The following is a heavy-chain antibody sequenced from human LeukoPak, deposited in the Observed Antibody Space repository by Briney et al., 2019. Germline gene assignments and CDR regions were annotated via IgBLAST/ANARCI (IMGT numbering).Heavy chain of an antibody. J-gene: IGHJ3*01. CDR1: GGPFSDSY. Sequence: PSETLSLICTVSGGPFSDSYWYWIRHSAATGMEWIGRIHAIGSTNYNPSLTSRVIISLDTSKNQFSLSLSAVTAADTATYSFARILHRDVGGQGTLVTVS. CDR3: ARILHRDV. CDR2: IHAIGST. V-gene: IGHV4-4*07.